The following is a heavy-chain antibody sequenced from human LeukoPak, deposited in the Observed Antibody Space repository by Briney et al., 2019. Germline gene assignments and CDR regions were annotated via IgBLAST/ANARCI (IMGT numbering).Heavy chain of an antibody. J-gene: IGHJ6*03. Sequence: GASVTVSFKASGYTFTVYYFHWVRQAPGQGLEWMGWINPNTAGTNYAQKFLGGVTLTWDTSISTAYMELNRLTSDDTAVYYCATSAGDYRAGHYYYMGVWGKGTAVTVSS. V-gene: IGHV1-2*02. D-gene: IGHD4-11*01. CDR1: GYTFTVYY. CDR2: INPNTAGT. CDR3: ATSAGDYRAGHYYYMGV.